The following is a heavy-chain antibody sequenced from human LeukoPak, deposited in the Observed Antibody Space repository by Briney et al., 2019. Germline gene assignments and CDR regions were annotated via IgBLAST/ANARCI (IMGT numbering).Heavy chain of an antibody. J-gene: IGHJ4*02. CDR2: INHSGST. CDR1: GGSISSYY. D-gene: IGHD3-10*01. Sequence: SETLSLTCTVSGGSISSYYRSWIRQPPGKGLEWIGEINHSGSTNYNPSLKSRVTISVDTSKNQFSLKLSSVTAADTAVYYCARVDPTYYYGSGSYYKGYYFDYWGQGTLVTVSS. CDR3: ARVDPTYYYGSGSYYKGYYFDY. V-gene: IGHV4-34*01.